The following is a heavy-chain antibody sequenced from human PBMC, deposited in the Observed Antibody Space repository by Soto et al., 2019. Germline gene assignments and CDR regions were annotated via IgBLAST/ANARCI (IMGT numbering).Heavy chain of an antibody. CDR3: ARMRSSSWYGVYYGMDV. V-gene: IGHV4-59*01. D-gene: IGHD6-13*01. CDR1: GGSISSYY. J-gene: IGHJ6*02. CDR2: IYYSGST. Sequence: PSETLSLTCTVSGGSISSYYWSWIRQPPGKGLEWIGYIYYSGSTNYNPSLKSRVTISVDTSKNQFSLKPSSVTAADTAVYYCARMRSSSWYGVYYGMDVWGQGTTVTVSS.